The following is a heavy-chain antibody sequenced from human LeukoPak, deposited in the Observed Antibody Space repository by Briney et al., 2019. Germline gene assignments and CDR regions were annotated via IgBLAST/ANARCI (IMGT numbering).Heavy chain of an antibody. V-gene: IGHV3-73*01. D-gene: IGHD3-10*01. CDR3: TGNYYGSGSYADFDY. CDR2: IRSTANGYAT. CDR1: GFTFSGSA. J-gene: IGHJ4*02. Sequence: GGSLRLSCAASGFTFSGSALHWVRQASGKGLEWVGRIRSTANGYATAYAASVKGRFTISRDDSKNTAYLQMDSLKTEDTAVYYCTGNYYGSGSYADFDYWGQGTLVTVPS.